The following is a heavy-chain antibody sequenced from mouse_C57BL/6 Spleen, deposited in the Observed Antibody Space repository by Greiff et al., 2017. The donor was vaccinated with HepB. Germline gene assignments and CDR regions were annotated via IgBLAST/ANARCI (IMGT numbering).Heavy chain of an antibody. J-gene: IGHJ4*01. D-gene: IGHD1-1*01. CDR1: GFTFTDYY. V-gene: IGHV7-3*01. CDR2: IRNKANGYTT. Sequence: DVKLVESGGGLVQPGGSLSLSCAASGFTFTDYYMSWVRQPPGKALEWLGFIRNKANGYTTEYSASVKGRFTISRDNSQSILYLQMNALRAEDSATYYCARDLLLLGMDYWGQGTSVTVSS. CDR3: ARDLLLLGMDY.